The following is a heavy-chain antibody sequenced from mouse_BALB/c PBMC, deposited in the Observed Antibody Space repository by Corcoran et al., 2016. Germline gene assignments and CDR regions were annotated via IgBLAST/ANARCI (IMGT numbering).Heavy chain of an antibody. J-gene: IGHJ1*01. CDR3: ANWDWYFDV. D-gene: IGHD4-1*01. Sequence: EVQLQQSGAELVKPGASVKLSCTASSFNIKDTYMHRVKQRPEQGLEWIGRIDPANGNTKYDPKFQGKATITADTSSNTAYLQLSSLTSEDTAVYYCANWDWYFDVWGAGTTVTVSS. CDR1: SFNIKDTY. CDR2: IDPANGNT. V-gene: IGHV14-3*02.